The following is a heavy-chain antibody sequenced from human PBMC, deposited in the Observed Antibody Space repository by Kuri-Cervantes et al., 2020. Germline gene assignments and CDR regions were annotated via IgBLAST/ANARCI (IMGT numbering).Heavy chain of an antibody. D-gene: IGHD1-26*01. J-gene: IGHJ4*02. Sequence: ESLKISCTVSGGSIYSYYWSWIRQPPGKGLEWIGYIYNNGRTNYSPSLKSRVTISVDTSKNQFSLKLSSVTAADTAMYYCARTRGTLGVDYWGQGTLVTVSS. V-gene: IGHV4-59*01. CDR3: ARTRGTLGVDY. CDR1: GGSIYSYY. CDR2: IYNNGRT.